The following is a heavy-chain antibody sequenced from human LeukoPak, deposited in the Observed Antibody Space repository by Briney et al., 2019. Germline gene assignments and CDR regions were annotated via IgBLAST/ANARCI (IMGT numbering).Heavy chain of an antibody. CDR3: ARTTSSSSWYYYYYYMDV. J-gene: IGHJ6*03. V-gene: IGHV4-59*01. D-gene: IGHD6-13*01. Sequence: SETLSLTCTVAGGSISSYYWSWIRQPPGKGLEWIGYIYYSGSTNYNPSLKSRVTISVDTSKNQFSLKLSSVTAADTAVYYCARTTSSSSWYYYYYYMDVWGKGTTVTVSS. CDR2: IYYSGST. CDR1: GGSISSYY.